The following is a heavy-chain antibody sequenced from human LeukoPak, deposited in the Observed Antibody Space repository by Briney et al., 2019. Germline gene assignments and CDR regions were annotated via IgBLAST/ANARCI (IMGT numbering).Heavy chain of an antibody. CDR3: AKDQGC. J-gene: IGHJ4*02. V-gene: IGHV3-30-3*01. Sequence: GRSLRLSCAASGFTFSSYAMHWVRQAPGKGLEWVAVISYDGSNKYYADSVKGRFTISRDNSKNTLYLQMNSLRAEDTAVYYCAKDQGCWGQGTLVTVSS. CDR2: ISYDGSNK. CDR1: GFTFSSYA.